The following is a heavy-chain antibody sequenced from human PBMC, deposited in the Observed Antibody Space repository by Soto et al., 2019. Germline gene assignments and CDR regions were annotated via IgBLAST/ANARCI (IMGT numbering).Heavy chain of an antibody. D-gene: IGHD2-2*01. Sequence: QVQLVQSGAEVKRPGSSVKVSCKASGGTFSSYAISWVRQAPGQGLEWMGGIIPIFGTPNYAQKFQGRVTITADESTSTAYMELSSLRXEDTAVYYCARHVPAAGYYYGMDVWGQGTTVTVSS. CDR1: GGTFSSYA. CDR3: ARHVPAAGYYYGMDV. CDR2: IIPIFGTP. J-gene: IGHJ6*02. V-gene: IGHV1-69*12.